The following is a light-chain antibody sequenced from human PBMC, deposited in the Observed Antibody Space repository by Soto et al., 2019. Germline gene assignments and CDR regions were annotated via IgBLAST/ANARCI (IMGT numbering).Light chain of an antibody. CDR3: YSYAGENLYV. V-gene: IGLV2-23*01. Sequence: QSVLTQPASVSASPGQSITIPCTGTSSDVGSYNLVSWFQQHPGKVPKLLIYEGTKRPSGLSDRFSGSKSGTTASLTISGLQAEDEDHYYCYSYAGENLYVFGTGTKVT. CDR2: EGT. J-gene: IGLJ1*01. CDR1: SSDVGSYNL.